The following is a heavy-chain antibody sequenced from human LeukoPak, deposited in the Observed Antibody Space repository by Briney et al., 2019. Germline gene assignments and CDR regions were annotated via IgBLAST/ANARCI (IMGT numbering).Heavy chain of an antibody. V-gene: IGHV4-39*01. Sequence: SETLSLTCTVSGGSISSSSYYWGWIRQPPGKGLEWIGSIYYSGSTYYNPSLKSRVTISVDTSKNQFSLRLSSVTAADTAVYYCARRGYCTNGVCYTTWFDPWGQGTLVTVSS. J-gene: IGHJ5*02. CDR2: IYYSGST. D-gene: IGHD2-8*01. CDR1: GGSISSSSYY. CDR3: ARRGYCTNGVCYTTWFDP.